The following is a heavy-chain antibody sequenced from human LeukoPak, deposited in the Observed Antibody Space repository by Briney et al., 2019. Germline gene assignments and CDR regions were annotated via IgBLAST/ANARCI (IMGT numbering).Heavy chain of an antibody. J-gene: IGHJ3*02. CDR2: IYYSGST. Sequence: RASETLSLTCTVSGGSVSSGSYYWGWIRQPGGKGLEWIGYIYYSGSTNYNPSLKSRVTISVDTSKNQFSLKLSSVTAADTAVFYCARVASGYDVFDIWGQGTMVTVSS. CDR3: ARVASGYDVFDI. V-gene: IGHV4-61*01. CDR1: GGSVSSGSYY. D-gene: IGHD3-3*01.